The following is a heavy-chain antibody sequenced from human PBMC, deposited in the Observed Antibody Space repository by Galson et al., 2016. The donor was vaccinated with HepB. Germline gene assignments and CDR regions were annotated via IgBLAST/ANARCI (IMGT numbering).Heavy chain of an antibody. Sequence: VKVSCKASGGTFSSYAISWVRQAPGQGLEWMGGIIPIFGTPNYAQKFQGRVTITADESTSTAYMELSSLRSEDTAVYYCARPGGEIVVVVAATYSDAFDIWGQGTMVTVSS. J-gene: IGHJ3*02. CDR1: GGTFSSYA. CDR2: IIPIFGTP. V-gene: IGHV1-69*13. D-gene: IGHD2-15*01. CDR3: ARPGGEIVVVVAATYSDAFDI.